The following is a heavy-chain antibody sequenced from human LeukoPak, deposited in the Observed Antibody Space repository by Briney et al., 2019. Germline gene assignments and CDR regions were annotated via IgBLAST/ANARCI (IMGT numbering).Heavy chain of an antibody. CDR1: GFTFSSYA. D-gene: IGHD4-17*01. CDR2: ISTNGGST. V-gene: IGHV3-64*01. J-gene: IGHJ4*02. Sequence: GGSLRLSCAASGFTFSSYAMYWVRQAPGKGLEYVSAISTNGGSTYYANSVKGRFTISRDNSKNTLYLQMNSLRAEDTAVYYCAKGDYEGSFDYWGQGTLVTVSS. CDR3: AKGDYEGSFDY.